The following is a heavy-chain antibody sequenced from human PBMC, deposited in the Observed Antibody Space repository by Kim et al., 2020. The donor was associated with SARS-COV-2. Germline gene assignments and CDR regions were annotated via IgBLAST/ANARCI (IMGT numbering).Heavy chain of an antibody. CDR3: ARAVNGYYFDY. D-gene: IGHD3-22*01. CDR2: T. V-gene: IGHV3-53*01. J-gene: IGHJ4*02. Sequence: TYYADSVRCRFTISRDSSENTLYLQMNTLRAEDTAVYYCARAVNGYYFDYWGQGTLVTVSS.